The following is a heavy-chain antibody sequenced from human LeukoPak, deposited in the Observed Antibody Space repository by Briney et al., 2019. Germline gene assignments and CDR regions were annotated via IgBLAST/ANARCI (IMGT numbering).Heavy chain of an antibody. CDR3: ARTGYSGGAI. CDR1: GGSISRYY. J-gene: IGHJ3*02. Sequence: SETLSLTCTISGGSISRYYWSWIRQPPGKGLEWIAYIYYSGSINYNPSLKSRVTISVDTSDNRISLKLRSVTAADTTVYYCARTGYSGGAIWGQGTMVTVSS. D-gene: IGHD5-12*01. CDR2: IYYSGSI. V-gene: IGHV4-59*01.